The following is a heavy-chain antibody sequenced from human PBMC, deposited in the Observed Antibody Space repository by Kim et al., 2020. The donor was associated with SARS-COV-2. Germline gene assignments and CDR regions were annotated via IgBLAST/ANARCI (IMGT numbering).Heavy chain of an antibody. J-gene: IGHJ4*02. CDR2: INPSGGST. D-gene: IGHD3-16*01. CDR3: ARGALGDRGDRITPSREYYFDY. V-gene: IGHV1-46*01. Sequence: ASVKVSCKASGYTFTSYYMHWVRQAPGQGLEWMGIINPSGGSTSYAQKFQGRVTMTRDTSTSTVYMELSSLRSEDTAVYYCARGALGDRGDRITPSREYYFDYWGQGTLVTVSS. CDR1: GYTFTSYY.